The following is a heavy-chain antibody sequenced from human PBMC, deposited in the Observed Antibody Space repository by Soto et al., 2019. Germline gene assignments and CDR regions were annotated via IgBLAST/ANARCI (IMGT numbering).Heavy chain of an antibody. CDR1: GFTFSSYS. CDR2: ISSSSSYI. Sequence: GESLKISCAASGFTFSSYSMNWVRQAPGKGLEWVSSISSSSSYIYYADSVKGRFTISRDNAKNSLYLQMNSLRAEDTAVYYCARRITGTFFDIWGQGTMVTVSS. J-gene: IGHJ3*02. CDR3: ARRITGTFFDI. V-gene: IGHV3-21*01. D-gene: IGHD1-7*01.